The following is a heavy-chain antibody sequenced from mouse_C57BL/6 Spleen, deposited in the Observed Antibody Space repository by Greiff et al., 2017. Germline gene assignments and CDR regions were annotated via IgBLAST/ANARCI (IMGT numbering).Heavy chain of an antibody. D-gene: IGHD4-1*01. V-gene: IGHV1-7*01. Sequence: VQRVESGAELAKPGASVKLSCKASGYTFTSYWMHWVKQRPGQGLEWIGYINPSSGYTKYNQKFKDKATLTADKSSSTAYMPLISLTSQYSAVYYSSRGANWDDYAMDYYVPGTSFTVSS. CDR1: GYTFTSYW. CDR3: SRGANWDDYAMDY. J-gene: IGHJ4*01. CDR2: INPSSGYT.